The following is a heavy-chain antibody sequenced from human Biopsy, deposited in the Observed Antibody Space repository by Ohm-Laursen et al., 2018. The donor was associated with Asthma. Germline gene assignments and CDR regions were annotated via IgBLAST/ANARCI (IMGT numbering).Heavy chain of an antibody. CDR3: ARKAGSCISRTCYSLDF. CDR2: INSVFGTT. CDR1: GGTFNTYV. Sequence: GASVKVSCKSLGGTFNTYVIGWVRQALGQGLEWMGGINSVFGTTTYPQKFQDRVTITADDSTSTVYMELSSLRSEDTAVYYCARKAGSCISRTCYSLDFWGQGTLVTVLS. J-gene: IGHJ4*02. V-gene: IGHV1-69*13. D-gene: IGHD2-2*01.